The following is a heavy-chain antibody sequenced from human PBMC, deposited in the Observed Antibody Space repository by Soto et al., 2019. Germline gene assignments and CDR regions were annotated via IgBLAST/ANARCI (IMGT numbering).Heavy chain of an antibody. D-gene: IGHD2-8*01. CDR1: GYLISSGYY. CDR2: IDYSGRT. Sequence: SETLSLTCSVSGYLISSGYYWGWIRQTPGKGLEWLGSIDYSGRTYYNPSLKSRVSTSVDLSKNQFSLNLRSVAAADTAVYYCARGVSFRWVSWGQGTLVTVSS. J-gene: IGHJ5*02. CDR3: ARGVSFRWVS. V-gene: IGHV4-38-2*01.